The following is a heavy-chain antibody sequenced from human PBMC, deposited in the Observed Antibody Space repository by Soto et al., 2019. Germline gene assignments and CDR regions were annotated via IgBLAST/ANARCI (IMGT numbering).Heavy chain of an antibody. Sequence: QITLKESGPTLVKPTQTLTLTCSLSGFSLSSSGVGVGWIRLPPGKALEWLALIYWDDDKRYSPSLKSRLTITKDTSKNQVVLTMTNMDPVDTATYYCARHYGSGNYYLWYFDLWGRGTLVTVSS. CDR2: IYWDDDK. V-gene: IGHV2-5*02. CDR1: GFSLSSSGVG. D-gene: IGHD3-10*01. J-gene: IGHJ2*01. CDR3: ARHYGSGNYYLWYFDL.